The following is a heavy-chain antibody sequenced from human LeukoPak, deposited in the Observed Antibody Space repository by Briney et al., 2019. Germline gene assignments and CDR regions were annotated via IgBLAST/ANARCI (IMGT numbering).Heavy chain of an antibody. CDR3: ARHSSIYCMDV. J-gene: IGHJ6*02. CDR2: IYYSGGT. D-gene: IGHD6-13*01. V-gene: IGHV4-59*08. Sequence: PSETLSLTCTVSGDSISYYHWTWIRQPPRKELEWIGYIYYSGGTNYNPSLKSRVTISVDTSRNQFSLKMSSVTAADTAVYYCARHSSIYCMDVWGQGTTVTVSS. CDR1: GDSISYYH.